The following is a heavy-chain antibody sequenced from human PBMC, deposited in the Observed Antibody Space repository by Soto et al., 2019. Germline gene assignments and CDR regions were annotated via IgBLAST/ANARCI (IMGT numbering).Heavy chain of an antibody. D-gene: IGHD3-3*01. CDR3: ARSGILEWLLYFHY. CDR2: IYYSGST. Sequence: ASETLSLTCTVSGGSISSYYWSWIRQPPGKGLEWIGYIYYSGSTNYNPSLKSRVTISVDTSKNQFSLKLSSVTAADTAVYYCARSGILEWLLYFHYWGQGTLVTVSS. J-gene: IGHJ4*02. V-gene: IGHV4-59*01. CDR1: GGSISSYY.